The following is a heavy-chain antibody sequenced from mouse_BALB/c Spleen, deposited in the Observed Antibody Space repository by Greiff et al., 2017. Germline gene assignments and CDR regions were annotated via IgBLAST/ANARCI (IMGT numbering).Heavy chain of an antibody. D-gene: IGHD4-1*01. CDR2: IDPSDSET. CDR3: AREIWDSWFAY. Sequence: QVQLQQPGAELVKPGAPVKLSCKASGYTFTSYWMNWVKQRPGRGLEWIGRIDPSDSETHYNQKFKDKATLTVDKSSSTAYIQLSSLTSEDSAVYYCAREIWDSWFAYWGQGTLVTVSA. J-gene: IGHJ3*01. V-gene: IGHV1-69*02. CDR1: GYTFTSYW.